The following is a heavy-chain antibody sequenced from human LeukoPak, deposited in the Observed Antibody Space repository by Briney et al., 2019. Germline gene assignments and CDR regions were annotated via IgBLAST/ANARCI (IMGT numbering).Heavy chain of an antibody. CDR1: GFTFSNYA. D-gene: IGHD6-13*01. V-gene: IGHV3-23*01. CDR2: INDRGIAT. Sequence: GGSLRLSCAASGFTFSNYAMSWVRQAPGKGLEWVSTINDRGIATYYADSVKGRFTISRDNSKNTLYLQMNSLRAEDTAVYYCAKRLAQYSSSWNRDAFDIWGQGTMVTVSS. CDR3: AKRLAQYSSSWNRDAFDI. J-gene: IGHJ3*02.